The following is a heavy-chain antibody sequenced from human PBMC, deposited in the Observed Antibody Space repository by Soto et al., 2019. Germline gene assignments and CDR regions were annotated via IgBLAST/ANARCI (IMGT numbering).Heavy chain of an antibody. Sequence: QVQLVQSGAEVKKPGSSVKVSCKASGGTFSSYAISWVRQAPGQGLEWMGGIIPIFGTANYAQKFQGRVTITADESTSTAYMELSSLRSEDTAVYYCALRMWLRAKGAFDIWGQGIMVTVSS. CDR3: ALRMWLRAKGAFDI. CDR2: IIPIFGTA. D-gene: IGHD6-19*01. CDR1: GGTFSSYA. J-gene: IGHJ3*02. V-gene: IGHV1-69*01.